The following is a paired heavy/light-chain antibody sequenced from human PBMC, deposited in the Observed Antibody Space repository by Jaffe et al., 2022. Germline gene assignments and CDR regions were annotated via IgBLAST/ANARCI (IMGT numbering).Heavy chain of an antibody. CDR3: ARVGRPAYCGGDCSYSQGAFDI. CDR2: ISSSGSTI. V-gene: IGHV3-48*03. CDR1: GFTFSSYE. J-gene: IGHJ3*02. D-gene: IGHD2-21*02. Sequence: EVQLVESGGGLVQPGGSLRLSCAASGFTFSSYEMNWVRQAPGKGLEWVSYISSSGSTIYYADSVKGRFTISRDNAKNSLYLQMNSLRAEDTAVYYCARVGRPAYCGGDCSYSQGAFDIWGQGTMVTVSS.
Light chain of an antibody. J-gene: IGKJ4*01. CDR3: QQYDT. CDR2: KAS. CDR1: QSISSW. V-gene: IGKV1-5*03. Sequence: DIQMTQSPSTLSASVGDRVTITCRASQSISSWLAWYQQKPGKAPKLLIYKASSLESGVPSRFSGSGSGTEFTLTISSLQPDDFATYYCQQYDTFGGGTKVEIK.